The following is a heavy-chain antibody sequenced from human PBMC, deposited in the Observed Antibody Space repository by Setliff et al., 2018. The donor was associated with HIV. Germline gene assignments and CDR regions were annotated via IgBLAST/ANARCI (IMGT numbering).Heavy chain of an antibody. D-gene: IGHD6-13*01. CDR2: IYTSGST. CDR1: GGAIDGSKEA. J-gene: IGHJ6*03. V-gene: IGHV4-61*09. Sequence: SETLSLTCSVSGGAIDGSKEAWGWIRQSPARGLEWIGHIYTSGSTNYNPSLKSRVTISIDTSKNQFSLKLSSVTAADTAVYYCARDRGGAAAGGYYYMDVWGKGTTVTVSS. CDR3: ARDRGGAAAGGYYYMDV.